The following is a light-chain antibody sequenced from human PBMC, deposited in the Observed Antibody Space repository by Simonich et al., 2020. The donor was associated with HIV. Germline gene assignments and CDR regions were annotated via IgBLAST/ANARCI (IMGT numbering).Light chain of an antibody. CDR2: GES. CDR1: QRVSNNF. CDR3: QQYGSSPRT. Sequence: EIVLTQSPGTLSLSPGEIATLSGRASQRVSNNFLAWYQQKPGQAPRLLIYGESSRATGIPDRFSGSGSGTDFTLTISRLEPEDFAVYYCQQYGSSPRTFGQGTKVEI. J-gene: IGKJ1*01. V-gene: IGKV3-20*01.